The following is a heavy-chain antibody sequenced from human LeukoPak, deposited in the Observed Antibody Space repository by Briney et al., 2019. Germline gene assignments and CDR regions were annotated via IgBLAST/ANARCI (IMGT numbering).Heavy chain of an antibody. D-gene: IGHD1-26*01. V-gene: IGHV3-23*01. CDR1: GFTFSSYA. J-gene: IGHJ3*02. CDR2: LSGSGGST. Sequence: GGSLRLSCAASGFTFSSYAMSWVRQAPGKGLEWVSGLSGSGGSTYYTDSVKGRFTISRDNSNNTLYLQMNTLRVEDTAVYYCAKDSRYSGSGNDAFDMWGQGTIVIVSS. CDR3: AKDSRYSGSGNDAFDM.